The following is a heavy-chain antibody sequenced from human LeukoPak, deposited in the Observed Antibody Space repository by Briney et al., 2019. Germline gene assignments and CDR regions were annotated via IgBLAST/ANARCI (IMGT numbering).Heavy chain of an antibody. V-gene: IGHV1-2*02. Sequence: ASVKVSCKASGYTFTGYYMHWVRQAPGQGLEWMGWINPNSGGTNYAQKLQGRVTMNRDTSISTAHMELSRLRSDDTAVYYCARALWLKKTVTTSPYYYYYYYMDVWGKGTTVTVSS. J-gene: IGHJ6*03. D-gene: IGHD4-11*01. CDR2: INPNSGGT. CDR3: ARALWLKKTVTTSPYYYYYYYMDV. CDR1: GYTFTGYY.